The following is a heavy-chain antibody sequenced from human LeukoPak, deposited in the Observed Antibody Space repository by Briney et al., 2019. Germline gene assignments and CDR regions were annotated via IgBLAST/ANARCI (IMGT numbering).Heavy chain of an antibody. CDR1: GFTFSSYA. J-gene: IGHJ4*02. V-gene: IGHV3-23*01. D-gene: IGHD3-10*01. Sequence: GGSLRLSCAASGFTFSSYAMSWVRQAPGKGLEWVSAISGSGGSTYYADSVKGRFTISRDNSKNTLYLQMNSLRAADTAVYYCAKPSHGSGSYYPPHFDYWGQGTLVTVSS. CDR2: ISGSGGST. CDR3: AKPSHGSGSYYPPHFDY.